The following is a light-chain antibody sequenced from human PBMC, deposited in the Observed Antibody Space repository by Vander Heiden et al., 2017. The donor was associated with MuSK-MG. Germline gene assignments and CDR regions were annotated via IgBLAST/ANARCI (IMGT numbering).Light chain of an antibody. CDR1: QSISSD. V-gene: IGKV3-15*01. CDR2: GAS. J-gene: IGKJ2*01. Sequence: EIVMTQSPDTLSVSPGERATLSCRARQSISSDLAWYQQKPGQAPRLLMYGASTRATGIPARFSGSGSETEFTLNISSLQSGDSAVYYCQQYNNWPPFTFGQGTKLEV. CDR3: QQYNNWPPFT.